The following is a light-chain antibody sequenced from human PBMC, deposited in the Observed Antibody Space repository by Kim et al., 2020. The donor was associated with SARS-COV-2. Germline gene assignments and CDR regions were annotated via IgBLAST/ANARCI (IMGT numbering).Light chain of an antibody. V-gene: IGLV2-23*02. CDR3: CSYAGSRTWV. J-gene: IGLJ3*02. CDR2: EVN. CDR1: SSDVGAYNL. Sequence: GQSITFSCSGTSSDVGAYNLVSWYQHHPCKAPKLMIHEVNKRPSEISNRFSGSKSGNTASLTISGLQAEDEADYYCCSYAGSRTWVFGGGTKVTVL.